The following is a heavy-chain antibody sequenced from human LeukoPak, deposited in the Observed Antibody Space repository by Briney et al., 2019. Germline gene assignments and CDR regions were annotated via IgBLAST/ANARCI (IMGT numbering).Heavy chain of an antibody. J-gene: IGHJ4*02. CDR2: ISCDGSNK. Sequence: GGSLRLSCAASGFSFSACGMHWVRQAPGKGLEWVAVISCDGSNKYYADSVKGRFTISRDHSNNTLYLQMNSLRPEDTAVYYCATDYFNDYWGQGTLVTVSS. CDR1: GFSFSACG. D-gene: IGHD2/OR15-2a*01. V-gene: IGHV3-30*03. CDR3: ATDYFNDY.